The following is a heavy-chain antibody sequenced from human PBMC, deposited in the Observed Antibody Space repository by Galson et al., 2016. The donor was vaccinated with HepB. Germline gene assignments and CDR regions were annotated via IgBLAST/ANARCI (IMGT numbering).Heavy chain of an antibody. Sequence: SLRLSCAASGFTFSTYAMSWVRQTPGKGLEWVSAFSGSGDITYYADSVRGRFTISRDNSKSMLYLQMNNLRAADTAVYYCAQVRGYGSGSVFDHWGQGTLVTVSS. V-gene: IGHV3-23*01. CDR3: AQVRGYGSGSVFDH. CDR1: GFTFSTYA. CDR2: FSGSGDIT. D-gene: IGHD3-10*01. J-gene: IGHJ4*02.